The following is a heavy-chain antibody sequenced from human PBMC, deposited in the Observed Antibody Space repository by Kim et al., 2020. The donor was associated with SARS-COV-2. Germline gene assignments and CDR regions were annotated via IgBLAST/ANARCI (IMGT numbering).Heavy chain of an antibody. J-gene: IGHJ4*02. D-gene: IGHD3-10*01. V-gene: IGHV1-8*01. Sequence: ASVKVSCLGSGYNFTSFDIHWVRQASGQGPEWMGWMNPNSNNTGYARKFQGRVTLTKNTAIKTAYLELSGLRPEDTAVYYCARLFRNNFDVWGQGTLVTV. CDR2: MNPNSNNT. CDR1: GYNFTSFD. CDR3: ARLFRNNFDV.